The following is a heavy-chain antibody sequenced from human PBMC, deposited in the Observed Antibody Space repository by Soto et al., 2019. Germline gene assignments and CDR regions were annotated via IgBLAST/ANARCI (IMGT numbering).Heavy chain of an antibody. Sequence: SETLSLTCTVSGGSISSSSHHWAWIRQPPGKGLEWIGSIYYSGNTYHNPSLKSRVAISVDTSKNQFSLKLSSVTAADTSVYYCAREESGKSHYWGHGTLVTVPS. CDR2: IYYSGNT. CDR3: AREESGKSHY. V-gene: IGHV4-39*02. CDR1: GGSISSSSHH. D-gene: IGHD3-3*01. J-gene: IGHJ4*01.